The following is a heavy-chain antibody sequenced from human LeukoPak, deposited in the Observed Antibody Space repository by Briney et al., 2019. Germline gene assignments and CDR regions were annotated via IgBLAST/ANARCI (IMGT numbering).Heavy chain of an antibody. J-gene: IGHJ4*02. CDR1: GYTFTGYY. CDR3: ARGGDYYDSSGYYYLTTFDY. V-gene: IGHV1-8*02. D-gene: IGHD3-22*01. Sequence: GASVKVSCKASGYTFTGYYMHWVRQATGQGLEWMGWMNPNSGNTGFAQKFQGRVTMTRNTSISTAYVELSSLRSEDTAVYYCARGGDYYDSSGYYYLTTFDYWGQGTLVTVSS. CDR2: MNPNSGNT.